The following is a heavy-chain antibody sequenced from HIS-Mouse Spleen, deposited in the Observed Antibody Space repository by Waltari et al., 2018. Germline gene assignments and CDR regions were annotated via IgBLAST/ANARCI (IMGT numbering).Heavy chain of an antibody. D-gene: IGHD6-13*01. CDR3: AREIPYSSSWYDWYFDL. Sequence: QLQLQESGPGLVKPSETLSLTCTVSGGSISSSSYYWGWIRQPPGKGLELIRSIYYGGSTYYTPSLKSRVTISVDTSKNQFSLKLSSVTAADTAVYYCAREIPYSSSWYDWYFDLWGRGTLVTVSS. J-gene: IGHJ2*01. CDR2: IYYGGST. V-gene: IGHV4-39*07. CDR1: GGSISSSSYY.